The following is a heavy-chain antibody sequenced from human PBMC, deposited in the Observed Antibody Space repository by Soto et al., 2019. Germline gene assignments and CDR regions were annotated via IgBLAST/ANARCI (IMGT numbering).Heavy chain of an antibody. CDR1: GYTFPSYA. CDR3: ARGIAVAGAILDY. Sequence: SVKVSCNASGYTFPSYAMHWVCQAPGQRLEWMGWINAGNGNTKYSQKFQGRVTITRDTSASTAYMELSSLRYEDTAVYYCARGIAVAGAILDYWGQGTLVTVSS. D-gene: IGHD6-19*01. J-gene: IGHJ4*02. V-gene: IGHV1-3*01. CDR2: INAGNGNT.